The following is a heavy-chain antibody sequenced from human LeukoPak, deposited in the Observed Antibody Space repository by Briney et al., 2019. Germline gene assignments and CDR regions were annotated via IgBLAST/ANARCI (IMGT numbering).Heavy chain of an antibody. CDR3: ARTRYYYNSRSYGAPYYFDY. Sequence: GSLRLSCAASGFTFSSYWMSWVRQPPGKGLEWIGSIYYSGSTYYNPSLKSRVTISVDTSKNQFSLKLSSVTAADTAVYYCARTRYYYNSRSYGAPYYFDYWGQGTLVTVSS. CDR1: GFTFSSYW. J-gene: IGHJ4*02. CDR2: IYYSGST. D-gene: IGHD3-10*01. V-gene: IGHV4-39*01.